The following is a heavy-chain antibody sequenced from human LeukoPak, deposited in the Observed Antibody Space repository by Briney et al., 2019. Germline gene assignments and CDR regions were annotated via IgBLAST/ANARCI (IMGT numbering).Heavy chain of an antibody. Sequence: PGGSLRLSCAATGFTFSSQAMSWVRQAPGKGLQWVSTLSGTGGSTYYADSVRGRFTISRDNSRNRLYLQMNSLRAEDTAVYYCAKTYNTWGGAFDYWGQGALVTVSS. CDR1: GFTFSSQA. D-gene: IGHD3-16*01. V-gene: IGHV3-23*01. J-gene: IGHJ4*02. CDR3: AKTYNTWGGAFDY. CDR2: LSGTGGST.